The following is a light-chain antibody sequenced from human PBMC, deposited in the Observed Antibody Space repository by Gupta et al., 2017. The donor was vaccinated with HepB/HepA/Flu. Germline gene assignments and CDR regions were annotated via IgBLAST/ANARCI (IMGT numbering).Light chain of an antibody. Sequence: QSALTQPASVSGSPGQSITISCTGTSSDVGAYKYVSWYQQHPGKAPKLMIYEVSNRPSGVANRLSGTKSGTTASLTISGLQAEDEADYYGSSYTTNSAWVFGGATKLTVL. CDR1: SSDVGAYKY. J-gene: IGLJ3*02. V-gene: IGLV2-14*01. CDR3: SSYTTNSAWV. CDR2: EVS.